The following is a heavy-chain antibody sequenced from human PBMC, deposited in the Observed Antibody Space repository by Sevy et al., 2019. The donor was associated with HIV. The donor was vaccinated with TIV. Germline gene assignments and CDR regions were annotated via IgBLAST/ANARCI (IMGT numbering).Heavy chain of an antibody. D-gene: IGHD4-17*01. J-gene: IGHJ4*02. CDR3: ARTNTVTPDY. CDR2: IYYSGST. Sequence: SETRSLTCTVSGGSISSSSYYWGWIRQPPGKGLEWIGSIYYSGSTYYNPSLKSRVTISVDTSKNQFSLKLSSVTAADTAVYYCARTNTVTPDYWGQGTLVTVSS. CDR1: GGSISSSSYY. V-gene: IGHV4-39*01.